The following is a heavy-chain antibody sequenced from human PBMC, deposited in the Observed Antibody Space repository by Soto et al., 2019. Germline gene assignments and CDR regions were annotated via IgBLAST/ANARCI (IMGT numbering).Heavy chain of an antibody. CDR2: IHHGGST. V-gene: IGHV4-34*01. J-gene: IGHJ5*02. Sequence: RKSPGKGLEWIGEIHHGGSTNYNPSLKSRVTMSLDTSKNQFSLKLTSVTAADTAVYYCARGYRISMGIWTPNYVDPWGQGTPVTVSS. CDR3: ARGYRISMGIWTPNYVDP. D-gene: IGHD3-10*02.